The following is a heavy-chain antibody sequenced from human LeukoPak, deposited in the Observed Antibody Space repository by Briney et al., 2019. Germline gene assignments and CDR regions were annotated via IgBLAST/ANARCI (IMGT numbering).Heavy chain of an antibody. CDR2: INHSVGT. V-gene: IGHV4-34*01. J-gene: IGHJ3*02. Sequence: SSETLSLTCSVYSGSFSGYYWSWIRQPPGKGLEWIGEINHSVGTNYNPSLKSRITISVDTSKNQFSLKLNSVTAADTAVYSCARVGYSGALIGAFDIGGQGTMVTVSS. CDR1: SGSFSGYY. D-gene: IGHD1-26*01. CDR3: ARVGYSGALIGAFDI.